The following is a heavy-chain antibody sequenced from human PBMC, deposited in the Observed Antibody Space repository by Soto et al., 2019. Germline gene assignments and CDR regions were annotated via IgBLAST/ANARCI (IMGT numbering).Heavy chain of an antibody. CDR3: ANGSTPYNSLSASLAF. V-gene: IGHV3-23*01. J-gene: IGHJ4*02. CDR1: GFTFSNSG. CDR2: LSGSGGNT. D-gene: IGHD1-1*01. Sequence: EVQLLESGGDLVQPGGSLRLSCATSGFTFSNSGLSWVRQAPGKGLEWVSSLSGSGGNTYYADSVKGRFTISRDNSRNSRYLQMEKLRVEDTAVYLCANGSTPYNSLSASLAFWGLGTLVTVSS.